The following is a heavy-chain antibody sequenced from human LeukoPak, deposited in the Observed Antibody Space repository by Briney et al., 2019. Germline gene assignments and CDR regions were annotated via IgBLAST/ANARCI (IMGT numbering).Heavy chain of an antibody. J-gene: IGHJ4*02. D-gene: IGHD3-3*01. Sequence: SVKVSCKASGGTSSSYAISWVRQAPGQGLEWMGRIIPILGIANYAQKFQGRVTITADKSTSTAYMELSSLRSEDTAVYYCARDVITIFGVVIPKPYYFDYWGQGTLVTVSS. CDR3: ARDVITIFGVVIPKPYYFDY. V-gene: IGHV1-69*04. CDR2: IIPILGIA. CDR1: GGTSSSYA.